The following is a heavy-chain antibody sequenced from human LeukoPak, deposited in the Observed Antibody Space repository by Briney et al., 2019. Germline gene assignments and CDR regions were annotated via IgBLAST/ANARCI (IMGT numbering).Heavy chain of an antibody. CDR2: ISSSSSYI. J-gene: IGHJ4*02. Sequence: GGSLRLSCAASGFTFSSYSMNWVRQAPGKGLEWVSSISSSSSYIYYADSVKGRFTISRDNAKNSLYLQMNSLRAEDTAVYYCAKTKVGAALFYYFDYWGQGTLVTVSS. D-gene: IGHD1-26*01. CDR1: GFTFSSYS. V-gene: IGHV3-21*01. CDR3: AKTKVGAALFYYFDY.